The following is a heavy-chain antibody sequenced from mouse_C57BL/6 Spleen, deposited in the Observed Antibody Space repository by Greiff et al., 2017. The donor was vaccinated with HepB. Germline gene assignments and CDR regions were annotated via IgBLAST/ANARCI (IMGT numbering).Heavy chain of an antibody. CDR2: IDPSDSYT. CDR1: GYTFTSYW. Sequence: VQLQQSGAELVMPGASVKLSCKASGYTFTSYWMHWVKQRPGQGLEWIGEIDPSDSYTNYNHKFKGKSTLTVDKSSSTAYMHLSSLTSEDSAVYYCARSIYYDYDAAMDYWGQGTSVTVSS. J-gene: IGHJ4*01. D-gene: IGHD2-4*01. CDR3: ARSIYYDYDAAMDY. V-gene: IGHV1-69*01.